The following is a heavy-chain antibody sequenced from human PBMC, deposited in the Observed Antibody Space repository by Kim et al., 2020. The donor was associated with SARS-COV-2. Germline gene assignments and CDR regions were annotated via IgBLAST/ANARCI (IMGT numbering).Heavy chain of an antibody. CDR3: AKDVGGRFWETVAGWKYYYYYYGMDV. D-gene: IGHD6-19*01. V-gene: IGHV3-33*06. CDR2: IWYDGSNK. Sequence: GGSLRLSCAASGFTFSSYGMHWVRQAPGKGLEWVAVIWYDGSNKYYADSVKGRFTISRDNSKNTLYLQMNSLRAEDTAVYYCAKDVGGRFWETVAGWKYYYYYYGMDVWGQGTTVTVSS. CDR1: GFTFSSYG. J-gene: IGHJ6*02.